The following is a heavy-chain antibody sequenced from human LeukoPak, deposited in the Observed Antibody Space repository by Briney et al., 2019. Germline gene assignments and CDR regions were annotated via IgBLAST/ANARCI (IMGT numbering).Heavy chain of an antibody. D-gene: IGHD5-24*01. CDR1: GFTFSSYS. CDR3: ARGGDGYNYYYYYYIDV. Sequence: PGGSLRLSCAASGFTFSSYSMNWVRQAPGKGLEWVSSISSSSSYIYYADSVKGRSTISRDNSKNTLYLEMSSLRTEDTAVYYCARGGDGYNYYYYYYIDVWGKGTTVTVSS. J-gene: IGHJ6*03. CDR2: ISSSSSYI. V-gene: IGHV3-21*01.